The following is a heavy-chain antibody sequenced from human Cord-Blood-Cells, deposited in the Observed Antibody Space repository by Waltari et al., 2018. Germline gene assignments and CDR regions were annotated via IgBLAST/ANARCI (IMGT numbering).Heavy chain of an antibody. CDR1: GYSISSAYY. CDR2: IYHSGST. D-gene: IGHD4-4*01. Sequence: QVQLQESGPGLVKPSETLSLTRTASGYSISSAYYWGWFRQPPRKGLEWIGSIYHSGSTYYNPSLKSRVTISVDTSKNQFSLKLSSVTAADTAVYYCARPSLTVTGDYWGQGTLVTVSS. CDR3: ARPSLTVTGDY. J-gene: IGHJ4*02. V-gene: IGHV4-38-2*02.